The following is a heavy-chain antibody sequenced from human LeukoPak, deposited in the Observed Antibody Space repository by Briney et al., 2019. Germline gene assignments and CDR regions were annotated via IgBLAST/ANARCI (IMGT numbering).Heavy chain of an antibody. CDR2: IKQDVTEK. V-gene: IGHV3-7*01. Sequence: GGSLRLSCAASGFTFSSYWMSWVRQAPGKGLEWVAYIKQDVTEKYYVDSVKGRFSISRDNAKNSLYLQMNSLRAEDTAVYYCARDPYSGGYGDYYYYYMDLWGQGTTVTISS. D-gene: IGHD1-26*01. CDR3: ARDPYSGGYGDYYYYYMDL. CDR1: GFTFSSYW. J-gene: IGHJ6*03.